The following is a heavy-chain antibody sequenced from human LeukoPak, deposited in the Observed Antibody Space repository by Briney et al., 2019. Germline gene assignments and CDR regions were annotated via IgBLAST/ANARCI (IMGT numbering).Heavy chain of an antibody. D-gene: IGHD2-2*01. CDR3: ARADRTSWFDY. J-gene: IGHJ4*02. V-gene: IGHV3-11*05. Sequence: GGSLRLSCAASRFTFSDYYMVWIRQAPGKGLEWVSYISNSGSSTKHADSVKGRFTISRDNAKNSLSLQMNSVRPEDTAVYYCARADRTSWFDYWGQGTLVTVSS. CDR1: RFTFSDYY. CDR2: ISNSGSST.